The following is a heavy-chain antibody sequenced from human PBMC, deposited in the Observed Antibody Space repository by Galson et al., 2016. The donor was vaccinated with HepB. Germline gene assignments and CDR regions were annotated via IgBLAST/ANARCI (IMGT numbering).Heavy chain of an antibody. CDR2: INSDGSST. CDR3: AKAYGSGSSFYYYYGMDV. J-gene: IGHJ6*02. CDR1: GFTFSSYW. V-gene: IGHV3-74*01. D-gene: IGHD3-10*01. Sequence: SLRLSCAASGFTFSSYWMHWVRQAPGKGLVWVSRINSDGSSTSYADSVKGRVTISRDNAKNTLYLQMNSLRAEDTAVYYCAKAYGSGSSFYYYYGMDVWGQGTTVTVSS.